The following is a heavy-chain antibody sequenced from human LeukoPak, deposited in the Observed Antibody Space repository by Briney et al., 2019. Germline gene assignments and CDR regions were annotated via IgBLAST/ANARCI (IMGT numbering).Heavy chain of an antibody. CDR1: GYTFTSYY. J-gene: IGHJ4*02. CDR2: INPSGGST. D-gene: IGHD6-13*01. V-gene: IGHV1-46*01. CDR3: ARDGLGSSSWYQYYFDY. Sequence: GASVTVSCKASGYTFTSYYMHWVRQAPGQGLEWMGIINPSGGSTSYAQKFQGRVTMTRDMSTSTVYMELSSLRSEDTAVYYCARDGLGSSSWYQYYFDYWGQGTLVTVSS.